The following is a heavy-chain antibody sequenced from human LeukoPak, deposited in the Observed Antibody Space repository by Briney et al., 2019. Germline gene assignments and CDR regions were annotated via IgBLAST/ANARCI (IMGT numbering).Heavy chain of an antibody. V-gene: IGHV1-24*01. CDR1: GYTLTELS. Sequence: ASVTVSCTVSGYTLTELSMHWVRQAPGKGREGMGGFDPEDGETIYAQKFQGRVTITEDTSTDTAYMELRSLRSEDTAVYYCCATRVGASLGAFDIWGQGTMVTVSS. CDR3: CATRVGASLGAFDI. J-gene: IGHJ3*02. CDR2: FDPEDGET. D-gene: IGHD1-26*01.